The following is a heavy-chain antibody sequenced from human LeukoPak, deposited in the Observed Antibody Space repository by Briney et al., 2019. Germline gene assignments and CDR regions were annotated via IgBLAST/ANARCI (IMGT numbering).Heavy chain of an antibody. Sequence: GGSLRLSCAASGFTFSDYYMSWIRQAPGKGLEWVSYISSSGSTIYYADSVKGRFTISRDNAKNSLYLQMNSLRAEDTAVYYCATTYYYDSSGYYQGPGAYGMDVWGQGTTVTVSS. V-gene: IGHV3-11*01. J-gene: IGHJ6*02. CDR1: GFTFSDYY. CDR3: ATTYYYDSSGYYQGPGAYGMDV. CDR2: ISSSGSTI. D-gene: IGHD3-22*01.